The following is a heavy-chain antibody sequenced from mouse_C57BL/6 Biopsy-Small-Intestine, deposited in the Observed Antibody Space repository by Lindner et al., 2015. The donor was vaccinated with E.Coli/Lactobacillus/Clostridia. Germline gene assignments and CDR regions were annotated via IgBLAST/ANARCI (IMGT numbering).Heavy chain of an antibody. V-gene: IGHV1-31*01. CDR2: ISPYNGLS. D-gene: IGHD3-2*02. Sequence: VQLQESGPELVKPGASLKISCKASGNSFTGYCMHWVKQSHGNILDWIGFISPYNGLSSYNQKFKGKATLTVDKSSWTAYMELRSLTSEDSAVYYCARSEGSAGFFDFWGQGTSLTVSS. CDR1: GNSFTGYC. J-gene: IGHJ2*03. CDR3: ARSEGSAGFFDF.